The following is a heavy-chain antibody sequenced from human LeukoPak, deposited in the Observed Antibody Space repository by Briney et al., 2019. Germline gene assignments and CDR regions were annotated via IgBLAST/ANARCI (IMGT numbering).Heavy chain of an antibody. CDR3: ARLGGDRTIYDY. CDR2: ISYDGSNK. CDR1: GFTFSSYA. D-gene: IGHD3-16*01. Sequence: GGSLRLSCAASGFTFSSYAMHWVRQAPGKGLEWVAVISYDGSNKYYADSVKGRFTISRDNSKNTLYLQMNSLRVEDTAVYYCARLGGDRTIYDYWGQGTLVTVSS. V-gene: IGHV3-30-3*01. J-gene: IGHJ4*02.